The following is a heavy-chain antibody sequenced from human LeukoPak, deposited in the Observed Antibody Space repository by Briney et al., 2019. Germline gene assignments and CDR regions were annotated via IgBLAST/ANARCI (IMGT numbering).Heavy chain of an antibody. Sequence: GGSLRLSCAASGFTFSSYAMSWVRQAPGKELEWVSAISGSGGSTYYADSVKGRFTISRDNSKNTLYLQMNSLRAEDTAVYYCAKSPASIAAAGGVDYWGQGTLVTVSS. CDR2: ISGSGGST. CDR3: AKSPASIAAAGGVDY. J-gene: IGHJ4*02. V-gene: IGHV3-23*01. CDR1: GFTFSSYA. D-gene: IGHD6-13*01.